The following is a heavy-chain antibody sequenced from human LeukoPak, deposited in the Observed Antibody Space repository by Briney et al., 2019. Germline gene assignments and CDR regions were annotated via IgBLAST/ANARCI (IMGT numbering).Heavy chain of an antibody. V-gene: IGHV4-31*03. Sequence: SETLPLTCTASGGSISSGGYYWSWIRQHPGKGLEWIGYIYYSGSTYYNPSLKSRVTISVDTSKNQFSLRLSSVTAADTAVYYCARVRIDRYSYGREYYFDYWGQGTLVTVSS. CDR2: IYYSGST. CDR3: ARVRIDRYSYGREYYFDY. J-gene: IGHJ4*02. CDR1: GGSISSGGYY. D-gene: IGHD5-18*01.